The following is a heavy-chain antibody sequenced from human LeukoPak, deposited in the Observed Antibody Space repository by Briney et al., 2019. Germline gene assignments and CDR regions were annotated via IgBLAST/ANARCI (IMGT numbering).Heavy chain of an antibody. J-gene: IGHJ4*02. Sequence: SETLSLTCTVSVGSISSYYWSWIRQPPGKGLEWSGYICYSGSTNYNPSRKRRVTISVDTSKNQFSLKLSSVTAADTAVYYCARFDSSSWYGYFDYWGQGTLVTVSS. CDR2: ICYSGST. CDR3: ARFDSSSWYGYFDY. V-gene: IGHV4-59*08. CDR1: VGSISSYY. D-gene: IGHD6-13*01.